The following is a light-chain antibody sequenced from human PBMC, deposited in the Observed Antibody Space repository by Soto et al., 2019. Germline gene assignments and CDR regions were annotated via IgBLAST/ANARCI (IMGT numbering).Light chain of an antibody. V-gene: IGKV3-15*01. CDR1: RSVSTN. J-gene: IGKJ4*01. CDR2: GAS. CDR3: QRYGTSPPLT. Sequence: ETVLTQSPATLSVSPGERVTLSCRASRSVSTNLAWYQQKPGQTPRLLIHGASRRATGIPARFSGSGSGTVFTLTISSLQSDDSAVYYCQRYGTSPPLTFGGGTKVEIK.